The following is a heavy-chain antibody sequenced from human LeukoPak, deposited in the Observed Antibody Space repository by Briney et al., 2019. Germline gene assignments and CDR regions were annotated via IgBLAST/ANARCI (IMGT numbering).Heavy chain of an antibody. CDR1: GGSISSSSYY. CDR2: IYYSGST. D-gene: IGHD3-22*01. J-gene: IGHJ4*02. V-gene: IGHV4-39*07. CDR3: ARDYYYDEGYYFDY. Sequence: ASETLSLTCTVSGGSISSSSYYWGWIRQPPGKGLEWIGSIYYSGSTYYNPSLKSRVTISVDTSKNQFSLKLSSVTAADTAVYYCARDYYYDEGYYFDYWGQGTLVTVSS.